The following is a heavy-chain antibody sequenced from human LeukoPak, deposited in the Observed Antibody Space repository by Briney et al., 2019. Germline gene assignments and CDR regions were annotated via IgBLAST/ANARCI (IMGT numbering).Heavy chain of an antibody. CDR3: ARLLSTSRSTPGAVDY. CDR1: GGSISSHY. J-gene: IGHJ4*02. CDR2: IYYSGST. Sequence: SETLSLTCTVSGGSISSHYWSWIRQPPGKGLEWIGYIYYSGSTNYNPSLKSRVTISVDTSKNQFSLKLSSVTAADTAVYYCARLLSTSRSTPGAVDYWGQGTLVTVSS. V-gene: IGHV4-59*08. D-gene: IGHD2-2*01.